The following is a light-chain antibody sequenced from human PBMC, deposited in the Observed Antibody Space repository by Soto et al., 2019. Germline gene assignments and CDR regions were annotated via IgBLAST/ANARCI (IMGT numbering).Light chain of an antibody. CDR2: KNN. Sequence: QSVLTQPPSASGTPGQKVTISCSGSRSNIGSSNVYWYQQVPGTAPKLLVYKNNQRPSGVPDPFAGSRSGTSASLAISGLRSGGEADYYCAAWDDSRRGAVFGGGTQLTVL. CDR3: AAWDDSRRGAV. J-gene: IGLJ7*01. V-gene: IGLV1-47*01. CDR1: RSNIGSSN.